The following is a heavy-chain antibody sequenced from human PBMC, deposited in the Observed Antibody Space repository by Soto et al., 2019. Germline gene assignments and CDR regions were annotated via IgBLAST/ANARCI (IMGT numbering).Heavy chain of an antibody. J-gene: IGHJ4*02. Sequence: PSETLSLTCTVSGGSISSYYWSWIRQPPGKGLEWIGYISYSVSTNYNPSLKSRVTISEDTSKNQFSLKLSSVTAADTAVYYCAAGGYYRSGSFLFDYWGQGTLVTLSS. CDR3: AAGGYYRSGSFLFDY. V-gene: IGHV4-59*01. CDR1: GGSISSYY. D-gene: IGHD3-10*01. CDR2: ISYSVST.